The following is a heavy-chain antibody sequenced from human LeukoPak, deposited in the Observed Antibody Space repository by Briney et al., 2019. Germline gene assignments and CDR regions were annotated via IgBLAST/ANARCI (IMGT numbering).Heavy chain of an antibody. V-gene: IGHV3-23*01. CDR2: VSGSGDST. CDR1: GFTFSNCA. D-gene: IGHD6-19*01. J-gene: IGHJ4*02. Sequence: AGGSLRLSCAASGFTFSNCAMRWVRQAPGKGLEWVSGVSGSGDSTYYADSAKGRFTISRDNSNNTLFLLMNSLRAEDTAVYYCAKYMSSGQWGQGTLVTVSS. CDR3: AKYMSSGQ.